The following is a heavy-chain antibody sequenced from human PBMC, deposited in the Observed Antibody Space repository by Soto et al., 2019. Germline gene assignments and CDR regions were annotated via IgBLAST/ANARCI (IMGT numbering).Heavy chain of an antibody. Sequence: ASVKVSCKASGYTFTSYDINWVRQATGQGLEWMGWMNPNSGNTGYAQKFQGRVTMTRNTSISTAYMELSSLRADDTAVYYCARGVLAAVTNTFDYWGQGTLVTVSS. CDR2: MNPNSGNT. CDR1: GYTFTSYD. CDR3: ARGVLAAVTNTFDY. V-gene: IGHV1-8*01. D-gene: IGHD2-8*02. J-gene: IGHJ4*02.